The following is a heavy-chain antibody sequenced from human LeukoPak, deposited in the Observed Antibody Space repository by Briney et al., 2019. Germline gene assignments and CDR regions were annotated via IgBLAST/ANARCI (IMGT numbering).Heavy chain of an antibody. CDR2: IYHSGST. CDR3: AGGGITDAFDI. V-gene: IGHV4-38-2*01. CDR1: GYSIRSGYY. D-gene: IGHD3-10*01. Sequence: SETLSLTCAVSGYSIRSGYYWGWIRQPPGEGLEWIGSIYHSGSTYYNPSLKSRVTISVDTSKNQFSLKLSSVTAADTAVYYCAGGGITDAFDIWGQGTMVTVSS. J-gene: IGHJ3*02.